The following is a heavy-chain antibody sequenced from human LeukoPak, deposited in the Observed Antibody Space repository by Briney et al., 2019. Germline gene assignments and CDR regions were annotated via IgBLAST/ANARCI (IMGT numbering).Heavy chain of an antibody. V-gene: IGHV1-69*06. Sequence: GASVKVSCKASGGTFSSYAISWVRQAPGQGLEWMGGIIPIFGTVNYAQKFQGRVTMTEDTSTDTAYMELSSLRSEDTAVYYCATVSGGSYYVFDYWGQGTLVTVSS. J-gene: IGHJ4*02. D-gene: IGHD1-26*01. CDR1: GGTFSSYA. CDR3: ATVSGGSYYVFDY. CDR2: IIPIFGTV.